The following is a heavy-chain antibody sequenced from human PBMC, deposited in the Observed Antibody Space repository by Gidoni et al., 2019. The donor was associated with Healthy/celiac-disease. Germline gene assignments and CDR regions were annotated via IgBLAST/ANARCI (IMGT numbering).Heavy chain of an antibody. Sequence: EVQLVESGGGLVQPGGSLRLSCAASGFPVSSNYMSCVRQAPGKGLEWVSVIYSGGSTYYADSVKGRFTISRDNAKNTLYLQMNSLRAEDTAVYYCARDFAVTPRGYFDYWGQGTLVTVSS. D-gene: IGHD4-4*01. CDR2: IYSGGST. CDR1: GFPVSSNY. J-gene: IGHJ4*02. CDR3: ARDFAVTPRGYFDY. V-gene: IGHV3-66*01.